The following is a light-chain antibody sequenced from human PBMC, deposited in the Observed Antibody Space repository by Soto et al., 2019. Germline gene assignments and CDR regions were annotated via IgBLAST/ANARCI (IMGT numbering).Light chain of an antibody. V-gene: IGKV1-39*01. CDR3: QQSYTSPAWT. Sequence: DIQMTQSPSSLSASVGDRVTITCRASQSVNSYLNWYQQKPGKAPRVLIHSASTLQTGVPSRFSVSVSGTHFTLTISSLQPEDSATYYWQQSYTSPAWTFGQGTKVEIQ. CDR2: SAS. J-gene: IGKJ1*01. CDR1: QSVNSY.